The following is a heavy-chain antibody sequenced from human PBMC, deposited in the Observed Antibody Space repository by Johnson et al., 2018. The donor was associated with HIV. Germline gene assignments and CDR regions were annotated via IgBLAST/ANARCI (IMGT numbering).Heavy chain of an antibody. D-gene: IGHD6-13*01. J-gene: IGHJ3*02. CDR3: ARHKGQQYDTFDI. Sequence: LSCAASGFTFSNYGMHWVRQAPGKGLEWVAVISYDGSNEYYAEFVKGRFTISRDNSKNTLYLQMNSLRAGDTAVYYCARHKGQQYDTFDIWGQGTMVTVSS. CDR2: ISYDGSNE. CDR1: GFTFSNYG. V-gene: IGHV3-30*03.